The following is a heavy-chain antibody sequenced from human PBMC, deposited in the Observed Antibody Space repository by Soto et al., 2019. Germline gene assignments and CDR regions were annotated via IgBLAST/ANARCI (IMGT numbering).Heavy chain of an antibody. CDR3: AKSKGCTANGMDV. Sequence: EVQLVESGGGLVQPGRSLRLSCAASGFSFDEYGMHWVRQAPGKGLEWVAGISWNSGTIGYADSVKGRFSISRDNAKKSLYLKMNRLRADDRVLYYCAKSKGCTANGMDVWGQGTTVIVSS. CDR1: GFSFDEYG. J-gene: IGHJ6*02. D-gene: IGHD6-25*01. V-gene: IGHV3-9*01. CDR2: ISWNSGTI.